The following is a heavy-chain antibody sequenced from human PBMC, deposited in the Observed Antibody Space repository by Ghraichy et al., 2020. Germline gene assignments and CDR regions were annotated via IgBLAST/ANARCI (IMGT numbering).Heavy chain of an antibody. Sequence: ESLNISCTVSGGSISSSSYYWGWIRQPPGKGLEWIGSIYYSGSTYYNPSLKSRVTISVDTSKNQFSLKLSSVTAADTAVYYCARHGTTVTEFDPWGQGTLVTVSS. J-gene: IGHJ5*02. CDR1: GGSISSSSYY. D-gene: IGHD4-17*01. V-gene: IGHV4-39*01. CDR2: IYYSGST. CDR3: ARHGTTVTEFDP.